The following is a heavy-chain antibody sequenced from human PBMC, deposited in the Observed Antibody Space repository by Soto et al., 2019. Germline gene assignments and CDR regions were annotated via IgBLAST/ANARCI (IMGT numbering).Heavy chain of an antibody. V-gene: IGHV3-11*01. CDR2: ISSGAITI. D-gene: IGHD6-6*01. J-gene: IGHJ4*02. CDR1: GFTFSDYY. Sequence: GGSLRLSCAASGFTFSDYYMNWIRQAPGKGLEWVSYISSGAITIYYADSVKGRFTISRDNAKNSLYLQMNSLRAEDTAVYYCAGQYSSSSVEFWGQGTPVTVYS. CDR3: AGQYSSSSVEF.